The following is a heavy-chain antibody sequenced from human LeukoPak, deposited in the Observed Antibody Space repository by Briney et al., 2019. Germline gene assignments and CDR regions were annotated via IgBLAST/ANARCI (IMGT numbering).Heavy chain of an antibody. D-gene: IGHD5-18*01. CDR3: ARARLGTAMVSFDY. V-gene: IGHV1-2*02. Sequence: ASVKVSCKASGYTFTGYYMHWVRQAPGQGLEWMGWINPNSGGTNYAQKFQGRVTMTRDTSISTAYMELSRLRSDDTAVYYCARARLGTAMVSFDYWGQGTLATVSS. J-gene: IGHJ4*02. CDR1: GYTFTGYY. CDR2: INPNSGGT.